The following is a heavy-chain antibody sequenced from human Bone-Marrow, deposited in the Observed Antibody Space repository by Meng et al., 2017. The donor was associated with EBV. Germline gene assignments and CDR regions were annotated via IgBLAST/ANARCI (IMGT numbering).Heavy chain of an antibody. CDR2: IRTKSGGGTT. V-gene: IGHV3-15*01. J-gene: IGHJ4*02. CDR3: PTDGAWEPYYFNY. Sequence: EVQLVVSXXGXVGXGGXLRLSCAASGFTCTKAWMSWVRQAPGKGLEWVARIRTKSGGGTTDYAAAVKGRFTISRDDSKNMLYLQMNSLKTEDTAVYYCPTDGAWEPYYFNYWGQGTLVTVSS. CDR1: GFTCTKAW. D-gene: IGHD1-26*01.